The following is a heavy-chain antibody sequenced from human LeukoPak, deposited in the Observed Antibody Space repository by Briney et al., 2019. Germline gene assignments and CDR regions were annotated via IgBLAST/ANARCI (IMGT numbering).Heavy chain of an antibody. D-gene: IGHD2-2*01. V-gene: IGHV3-9*01. CDR2: ISWNSGSI. J-gene: IGHJ3*02. CDR1: GFTFDDYA. Sequence: QPGRSLRLSCAASGFTFDDYAMHWVRQAPGKGLEWVSGISWNSGSIGYADSVKGRFTISRDNAKNSLYLQMNSLRAEDTALYYCAKDIVKGCSSTSCYDKGFAFDIWGQGTMVTVSS. CDR3: AKDIVKGCSSTSCYDKGFAFDI.